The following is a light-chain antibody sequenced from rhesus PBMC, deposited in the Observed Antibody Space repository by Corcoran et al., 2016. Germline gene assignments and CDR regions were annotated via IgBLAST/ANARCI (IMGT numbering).Light chain of an antibody. Sequence: EIVLTQSPATLSLSPGERATLSCRASQSVGSSLVWYQQRPKQAPRLLYYGSSTRAPGISDRFSGSGSVIDFTLTISSLEPEDFAVYYCQQYSNWPRTFGQGTKVEIK. CDR1: QSVGSS. J-gene: IGKJ1*01. CDR2: GSS. V-gene: IGKV3-42*03. CDR3: QQYSNWPRT.